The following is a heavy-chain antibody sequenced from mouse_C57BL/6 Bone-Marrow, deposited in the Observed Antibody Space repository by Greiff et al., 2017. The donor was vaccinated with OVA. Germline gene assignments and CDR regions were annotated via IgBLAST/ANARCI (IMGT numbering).Heavy chain of an antibody. V-gene: IGHV3-8*01. Sequence: EVKLVESGPGLAKPSQTLSLTCSVTGYSITSDYWNWIRKFPGNKLEYMGYISYSGSTYYNPSLKSRISITRDTSKNQYYLQLNSVTTDDTATYYCARFGYDCYWYFDVWGTGTTVTVSS. CDR2: ISYSGST. D-gene: IGHD2-2*01. J-gene: IGHJ1*03. CDR1: GYSITSDY. CDR3: ARFGYDCYWYFDV.